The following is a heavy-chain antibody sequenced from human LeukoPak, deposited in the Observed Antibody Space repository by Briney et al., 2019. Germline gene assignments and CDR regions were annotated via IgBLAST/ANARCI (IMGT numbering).Heavy chain of an antibody. V-gene: IGHV3-66*02. CDR3: ARDPTKHSSSSPGDY. CDR2: IYSGGST. Sequence: GGSLRLSCAASGFTVSSNYMSWVRQAPGKGLEWASVIYSGGSTYYADSVKGRFTISRDNSKNTLYLQMNSLRAEDTAVYYCARDPTKHSSSSPGDYWGQGTLVTVSS. D-gene: IGHD6-6*01. CDR1: GFTVSSNY. J-gene: IGHJ4*02.